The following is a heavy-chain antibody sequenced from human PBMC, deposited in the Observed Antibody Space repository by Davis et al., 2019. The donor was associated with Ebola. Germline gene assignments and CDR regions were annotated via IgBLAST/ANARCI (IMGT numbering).Heavy chain of an antibody. CDR3: ARESVYCGGDCYSDAFDI. J-gene: IGHJ3*02. CDR1: GFTFSSYA. Sequence: GESLKISCAASGFTFSSYAMHWVRQAPGKGLEWVAVISYDGSNKYYADSVKGRFTISRDNSKNTLYLQMNSLRAEDTAVYYCARESVYCGGDCYSDAFDIWGQGSMVTVSS. D-gene: IGHD2-21*01. CDR2: ISYDGSNK. V-gene: IGHV3-30-3*01.